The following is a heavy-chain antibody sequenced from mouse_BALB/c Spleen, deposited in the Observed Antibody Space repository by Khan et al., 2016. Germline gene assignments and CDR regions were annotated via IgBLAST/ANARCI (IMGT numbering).Heavy chain of an antibody. Sequence: QIQLVQSGPELKKPGETVKISCKASDYTFTDFSMHWVKQAPGKGLKWMAWINTETGEPTYADDFKGRFAFSLETSASTAYLQINDLKNEDTATNFCARHYRYGGGVYWGQGTTLTVSS. V-gene: IGHV9-2-1*01. J-gene: IGHJ2*01. CDR3: ARHYRYGGGVY. CDR2: INTETGEP. CDR1: DYTFTDFS. D-gene: IGHD2-14*01.